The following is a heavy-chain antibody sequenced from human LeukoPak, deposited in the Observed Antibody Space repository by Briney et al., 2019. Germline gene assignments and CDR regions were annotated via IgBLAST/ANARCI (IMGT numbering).Heavy chain of an antibody. Sequence: GGSLRLSCAASGFTFSSYGMHWVRQAPGKGLEWVAVISYDGSNKYYADSVKGRFTISRDNSKNTLYLQMNSLRAEDTAVHYCAKGELSSGYFDYWGQGTLVTVSS. CDR3: AKGELSSGYFDY. J-gene: IGHJ4*02. CDR1: GFTFSSYG. CDR2: ISYDGSNK. D-gene: IGHD6-19*01. V-gene: IGHV3-30*18.